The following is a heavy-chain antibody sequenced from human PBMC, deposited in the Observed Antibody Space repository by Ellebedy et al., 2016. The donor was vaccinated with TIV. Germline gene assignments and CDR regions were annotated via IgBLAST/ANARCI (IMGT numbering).Heavy chain of an antibody. J-gene: IGHJ5*02. CDR1: GFTFNIYT. Sequence: PGGSLRLSCEASGFTFNIYTMNWVRQAPGKGLEWVSAISASGTSAYYADSVKGRFTISRDNSKNTLYLQMNRLRAEDTAVYYCARDGGPLAVAAANWFDPWGQGIPVTVSS. D-gene: IGHD6-13*01. CDR3: ARDGGPLAVAAANWFDP. CDR2: ISASGTSA. V-gene: IGHV3-23*01.